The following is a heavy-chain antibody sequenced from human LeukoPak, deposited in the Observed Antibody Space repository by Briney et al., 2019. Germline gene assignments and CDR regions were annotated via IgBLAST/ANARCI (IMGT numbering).Heavy chain of an antibody. V-gene: IGHV4-34*01. Sequence: SETLSLTCTVSGGSISSYYWSWIRQPPAKGLEWIGEINHSGSTNYNPSLKSRVTISVDTSKNQFSLKLSSVTAADTAVYYCARRVFSSWKPYYYYYMDVWGKGTTVTISS. J-gene: IGHJ6*03. D-gene: IGHD6-13*01. CDR1: GGSISSYY. CDR2: INHSGST. CDR3: ARRVFSSWKPYYYYYMDV.